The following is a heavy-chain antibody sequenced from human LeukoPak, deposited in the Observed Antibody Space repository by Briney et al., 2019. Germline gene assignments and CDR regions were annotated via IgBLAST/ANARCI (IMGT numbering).Heavy chain of an antibody. CDR3: ARQTSSVTIFGVVYRNRPPFDP. V-gene: IGHV4-4*02. Sequence: SGTLSLTCAVSGGSISSSNWWSWVRQPPGKGLEWIGEIYHSGSTNYNPSLKSRVTISVDKSKNRFSLKLSSVTAADTAVYYCARQTSSVTIFGVVYRNRPPFDPWGQGTLVTVSS. CDR2: IYHSGST. D-gene: IGHD3-3*01. J-gene: IGHJ5*02. CDR1: GGSISSSNW.